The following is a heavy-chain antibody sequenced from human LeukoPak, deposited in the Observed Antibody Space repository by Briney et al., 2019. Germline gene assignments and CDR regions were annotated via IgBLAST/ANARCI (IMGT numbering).Heavy chain of an antibody. J-gene: IGHJ4*02. CDR2: ISGSGGST. D-gene: IGHD6-6*01. CDR3: ANLAAPGQTVQDY. Sequence: PGGSLRLSCAASGFTFSSYAMSWVRQAPGKGLEWASAISGSGGSTYYADSVKGRFTISRDNSKNTLYLQMNSLRAEDTAVYYCANLAAPGQTVQDYWGQGTLVTVSS. V-gene: IGHV3-23*01. CDR1: GFTFSSYA.